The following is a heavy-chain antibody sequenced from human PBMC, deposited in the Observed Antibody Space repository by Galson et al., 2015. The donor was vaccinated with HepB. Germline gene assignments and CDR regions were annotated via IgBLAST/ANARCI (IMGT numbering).Heavy chain of an antibody. CDR2: IYYSGIT. V-gene: IGHV4-59*08. J-gene: IGHJ2*01. D-gene: IGHD5-24*01. Sequence: TLSLTCTVSGGSMSNYYWSWIRQPPGKGLEWIGYIYYSGITNYNPSLKSRVTISVDTSKNQLSLKLSSVTAADTAVYYCASLYVDMATLDWYFDLWGRGTLVTVSS. CDR3: ASLYVDMATLDWYFDL. CDR1: GGSMSNYY.